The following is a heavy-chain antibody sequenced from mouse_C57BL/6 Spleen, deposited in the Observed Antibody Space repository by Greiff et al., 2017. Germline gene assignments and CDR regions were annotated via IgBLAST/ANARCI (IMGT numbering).Heavy chain of an antibody. V-gene: IGHV5-4*01. CDR3: ARESNYWYVEV. CDR1: GFTFSRYA. Sequence: EVQLVESGGGLVKPGGSLKLSCAASGFTFSRYAMSWVRQTPEKRLEWGATISDGDSYTYYPDNVKGRFTISRANAKNNLYLQLSHLKSEDTAMYYCARESNYWYVEVWVTGTTVTVSS. CDR2: ISDGDSYT. D-gene: IGHD2-5*01. J-gene: IGHJ1*03.